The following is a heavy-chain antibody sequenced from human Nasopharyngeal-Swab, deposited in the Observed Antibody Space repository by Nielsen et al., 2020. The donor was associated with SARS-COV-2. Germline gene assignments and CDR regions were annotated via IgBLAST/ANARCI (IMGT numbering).Heavy chain of an antibody. CDR2: ITPSGGAT. D-gene: IGHD6-13*01. V-gene: IGHV1-46*01. CDR3: ASEPGGMAAPGKHFDP. Sequence: WVRRAPGQGLEWMGVITPSGGATNYARKFRGRVTMTRDPSTSTVYLDLSNLKSEDTAVYFCASEPGGMAAPGKHFDPWGQGTLVTVSS. J-gene: IGHJ5*02.